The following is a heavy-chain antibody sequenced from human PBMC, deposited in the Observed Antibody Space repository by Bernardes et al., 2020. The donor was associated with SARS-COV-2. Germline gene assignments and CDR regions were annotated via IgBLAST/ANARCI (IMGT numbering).Heavy chain of an antibody. J-gene: IGHJ4*02. CDR2: IKQDGSEK. CDR3: ARPPGIAVAGQLDY. D-gene: IGHD6-19*01. CDR1: GFTFSSYW. V-gene: IGHV3-7*01. Sequence: GGSLRLSCAASGFTFSSYWMSWVRKAPGKGLEWVANIKQDGSEKYYVDSVKGRFTISRDNAKNSLYLQMNSLRAEDTAVYYCARPPGIAVAGQLDYWGQGTLVTVSS.